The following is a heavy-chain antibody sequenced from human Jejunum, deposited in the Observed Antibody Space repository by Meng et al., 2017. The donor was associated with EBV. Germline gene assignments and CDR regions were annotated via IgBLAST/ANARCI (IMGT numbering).Heavy chain of an antibody. CDR3: ATGQGDSRYYFDS. V-gene: IGHV3-74*01. D-gene: IGHD3-10*01. J-gene: IGHJ4*02. CDR1: GFILSTYW. Sequence: QLGGSRGGPVHPGESLRLSCAASGFILSTYWMHWVRQAPGKGLVWVSRISSDGRSITYADSVKGRFTISRDNAKNTLYLQMNSLRVEDTAVYYCATGQGDSRYYFDSWSQGTLVTVSS. CDR2: ISSDGRSI.